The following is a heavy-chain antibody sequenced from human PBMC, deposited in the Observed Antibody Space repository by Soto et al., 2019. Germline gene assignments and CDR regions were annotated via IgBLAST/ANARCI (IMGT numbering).Heavy chain of an antibody. CDR1: SGSITSSNS. J-gene: IGHJ3*02. CDR2: IYHSGSN. V-gene: IGHV4-4*02. D-gene: IGHD6-19*01. Sequence: QVELQEPGTGLVKPSVTLSLTCAASSGSITSSNSRSWVRQHPGKGLEWIGEIYHSGSNNYNPSLKSRVTISLDKSKNQCSLKQSSVTGAETGVYYCARATGNSGWYGVLSLDIWGKGTMVTVSS. CDR3: ARATGNSGWYGVLSLDI.